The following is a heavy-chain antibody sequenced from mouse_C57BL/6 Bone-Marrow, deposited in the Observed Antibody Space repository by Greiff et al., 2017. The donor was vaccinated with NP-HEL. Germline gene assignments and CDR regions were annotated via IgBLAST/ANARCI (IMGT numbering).Heavy chain of an antibody. CDR3: TREEATVVATDWYFDV. Sequence: EVKVVESGEGLVKPGGSLKLSCAASGFTFSSYAMSWVRQTPEKRLEWVAYISSGGDYIYYADTVKGRFTISRDNARNTLYLQMSSLKSEDTAMYYCTREEATVVATDWYFDVWGTGTTVTVSS. D-gene: IGHD1-1*01. V-gene: IGHV5-9-1*02. CDR1: GFTFSSYA. CDR2: ISSGGDYI. J-gene: IGHJ1*03.